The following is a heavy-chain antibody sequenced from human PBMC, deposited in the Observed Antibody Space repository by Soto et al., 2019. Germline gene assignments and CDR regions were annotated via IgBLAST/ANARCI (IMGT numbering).Heavy chain of an antibody. CDR1: GFTFSSYA. CDR3: ARISLDYGDYPYNWFDP. V-gene: IGHV3-30-3*01. J-gene: IGHJ5*02. Sequence: QVQLVESGGGVVQPGRSLRLSCAASGFTFSSYAMQWVRQAPDKGLEWVAVISYDGSNRYYADSVKGRFTISRDNSKNTLYLQMSSLRAEDTAVYYCARISLDYGDYPYNWFDPWGQGTLVTVSS. CDR2: ISYDGSNR. D-gene: IGHD4-17*01.